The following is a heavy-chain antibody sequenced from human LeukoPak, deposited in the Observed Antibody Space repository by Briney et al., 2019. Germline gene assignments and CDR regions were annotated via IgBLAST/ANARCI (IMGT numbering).Heavy chain of an antibody. J-gene: IGHJ4*02. D-gene: IGHD4-17*01. CDR1: GFTFSTYE. CDR2: ISSSGSTK. Sequence: GGSLRLSCAASGFTFSTYEMNWVRQAPGKGLEWVAYISSSGSTKYYADSVTGRFTISRDNAMNSLYLQMSSLRAEDTAVYYCARDRDGDYVDYWGQGTLVTVSS. V-gene: IGHV3-48*03. CDR3: ARDRDGDYVDY.